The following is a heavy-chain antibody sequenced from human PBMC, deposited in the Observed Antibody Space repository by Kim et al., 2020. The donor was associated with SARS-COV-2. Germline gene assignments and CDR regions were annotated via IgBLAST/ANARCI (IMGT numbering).Heavy chain of an antibody. Sequence: GGSLRLSCAASGFAFRSYAMHWVRQAPGRAREWVAIISSDGSNKDYRGSVKGRFTISRDNSKNTLYLQVNSLRPEDTAVYYCVRGGYCSGGSCYSPNWFDPWGQGTPLTVSS. CDR3: VRGGYCSGGSCYSPNWFDP. J-gene: IGHJ5*02. CDR1: GFAFRSYA. V-gene: IGHV3-30*03. CDR2: ISSDGSNK. D-gene: IGHD2-15*01.